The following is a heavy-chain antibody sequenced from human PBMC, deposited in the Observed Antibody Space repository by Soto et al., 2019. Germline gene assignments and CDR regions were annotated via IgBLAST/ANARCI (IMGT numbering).Heavy chain of an antibody. Sequence: EVQLVESGGGLVQPGGSLRLSCEASGFSFSDDWMHWVRQAPGKGLVWVSSVSSVGDSTDYADSVKGRFTISRDNAKNTLYLQMNSLGAEYTAVYYCVRGKYSGSYFFDYWGQGTLVTVSS. CDR2: VSSVGDST. CDR3: VRGKYSGSYFFDY. J-gene: IGHJ4*02. D-gene: IGHD1-26*01. CDR1: GFSFSDDW. V-gene: IGHV3-74*01.